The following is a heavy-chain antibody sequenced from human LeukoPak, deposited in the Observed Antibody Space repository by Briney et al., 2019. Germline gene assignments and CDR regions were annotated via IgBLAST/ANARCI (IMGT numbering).Heavy chain of an antibody. Sequence: SETLSLTCTVSGGSISSSSYYWGWIRQPPGKGLEWIGYIYYSGSTNYNPSLKSRVTISVDTSKNQFSLKLSSVTAADTAVYYCARGEMATIEDAFDIWGQGTMVTVSS. CDR2: IYYSGST. CDR3: ARGEMATIEDAFDI. CDR1: GGSISSSSYY. V-gene: IGHV4-61*05. J-gene: IGHJ3*02. D-gene: IGHD5-24*01.